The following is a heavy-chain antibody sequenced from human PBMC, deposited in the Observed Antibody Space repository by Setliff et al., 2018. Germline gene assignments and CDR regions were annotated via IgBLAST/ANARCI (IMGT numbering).Heavy chain of an antibody. CDR2: IYASGST. D-gene: IGHD2-21*02. CDR1: GDSINGYY. CDR3: ARVFGDNDLPDI. V-gene: IGHV4-4*07. Sequence: PSETLSLTCTVSGDSINGYYWTWIRQPAGEGLEYIGRIYASGSTDYNPSLKSRVTMSVDTSKNQFSLKLSSVTAADTAVYYCARVFGDNDLPDIWGRGTMVTVSS. J-gene: IGHJ3*02.